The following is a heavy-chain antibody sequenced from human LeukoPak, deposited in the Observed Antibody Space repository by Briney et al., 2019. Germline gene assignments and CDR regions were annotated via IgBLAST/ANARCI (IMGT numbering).Heavy chain of an antibody. CDR2: IYYSGST. Sequence: KPSETLSLTCTVSGGSISSSSYYWGWIRQPPGKGLEWIGSIYYSGSTYYNPSLKSRVTISVDTSKNQFSLKLSSVTAADTAVYYCARVLRATRGFDYWGQGTLVTVSS. CDR1: GGSISSSSYY. J-gene: IGHJ4*02. V-gene: IGHV4-39*07. CDR3: ARVLRATRGFDY.